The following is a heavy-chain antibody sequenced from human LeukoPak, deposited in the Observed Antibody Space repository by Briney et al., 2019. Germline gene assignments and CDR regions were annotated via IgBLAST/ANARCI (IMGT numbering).Heavy chain of an antibody. CDR3: ATRSSTLAAARCFDD. J-gene: IGHJ4*03. Sequence: SETLSLTCPGHGESFSAYFWSWISQVPGKGLEWIGEIDHRGSSNYNPPLKSRATISVDTSKNHFSLSLTSVTAADTAVYYCATRSSTLAAARCFDDWGQGTVVTVSS. CDR1: GESFSAYF. D-gene: IGHD6-6*01. CDR2: IDHRGSS. V-gene: IGHV4-34*01.